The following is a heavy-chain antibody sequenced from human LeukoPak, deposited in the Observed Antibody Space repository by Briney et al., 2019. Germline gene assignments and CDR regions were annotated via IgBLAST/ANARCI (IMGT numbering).Heavy chain of an antibody. Sequence: SETLSLTCAVYSGSFSGYFWSWIRQPPGKGLEWIGEIVHSGSTNYNPSLKSRVTISVDTSKKQFSLKLSSVTAADTAVYYCARAGDSSGYEYYFDYWGQGTLVTVSS. CDR3: ARAGDSSGYEYYFDY. J-gene: IGHJ4*02. V-gene: IGHV4-34*12. CDR2: IVHSGST. CDR1: SGSFSGYF. D-gene: IGHD3-22*01.